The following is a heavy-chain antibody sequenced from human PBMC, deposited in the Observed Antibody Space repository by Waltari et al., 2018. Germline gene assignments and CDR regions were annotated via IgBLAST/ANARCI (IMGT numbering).Heavy chain of an antibody. CDR1: GGSIRISTYY. CDR2: IYYSGST. CDR3: ARIITSTKGYYFDY. J-gene: IGHJ4*02. D-gene: IGHD3-10*01. Sequence: QLQLQESGPGLVKPSETLSRTCLVPGGSIRISTYYLGRSRQPPGKGPEWIGNIYYSGSTYYHPSLKSRVTVSVDTSKNQFSLKLSSVTAADTAVYYCARIITSTKGYYFDYWGQGTLVTVSS. V-gene: IGHV4-39*01.